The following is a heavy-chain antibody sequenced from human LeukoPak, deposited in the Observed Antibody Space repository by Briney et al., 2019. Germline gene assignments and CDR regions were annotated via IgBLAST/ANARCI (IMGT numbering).Heavy chain of an antibody. D-gene: IGHD5-12*01. V-gene: IGHV3-23*01. CDR3: AKGVGCSGYEHSGAFDI. J-gene: IGHJ3*02. CDR2: ISGSGGST. CDR1: GFTFSGYN. Sequence: GGSLRLSCAASGFTFSGYNMNWVRQAPGKGLEWVSAISGSGGSTYYADSVKGRFTISRDNSKNTLYLQMNSLRAEDTAVYYCAKGVGCSGYEHSGAFDIWGQGTMVTVSS.